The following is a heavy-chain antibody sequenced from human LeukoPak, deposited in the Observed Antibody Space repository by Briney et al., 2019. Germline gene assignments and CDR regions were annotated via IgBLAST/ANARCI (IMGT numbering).Heavy chain of an antibody. CDR1: GFTFSSYS. Sequence: GGSLRLSCAASGFTFSSYSMNWVRQAPGKGLEWVSSISSGSSYIYYADSVKGRFTISRDNAKNSLYLQMNSLRGEDTAVYYCASGSLDRFDPWGQGTLVTVSS. J-gene: IGHJ5*02. V-gene: IGHV3-21*01. D-gene: IGHD3/OR15-3a*01. CDR2: ISSGSSYI. CDR3: ASGSLDRFDP.